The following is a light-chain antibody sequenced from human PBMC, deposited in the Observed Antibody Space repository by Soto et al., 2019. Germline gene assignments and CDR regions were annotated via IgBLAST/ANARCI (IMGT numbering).Light chain of an antibody. J-gene: IGKJ4*01. CDR3: QQLNSYPLT. V-gene: IGKV1-9*01. CDR1: QGISSY. Sequence: ELIQSPSFLSASVGDRVTITCRASQGISSYLAWYQQKPGKAPKLLIYAASTLQSGVPSRFSGSGSGTEFTLTISSLQPEDFATYYCQQLNSYPLTFGGGTKVDIK. CDR2: AAS.